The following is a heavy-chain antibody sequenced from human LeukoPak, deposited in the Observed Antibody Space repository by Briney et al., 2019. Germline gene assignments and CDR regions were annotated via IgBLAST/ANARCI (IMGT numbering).Heavy chain of an antibody. CDR2: IYTSGST. CDR1: GGSISSYC. D-gene: IGHD6-13*01. Sequence: SETLSLTCTVSGGSISSYCWSWIRQPAGKGLEWIRRIYTSGSTNYNPSLKSRVTMSVDTSKNQFSLKLSSVTAADTAVYYCAREQKSSSWYGQIDYWGQGTLVTVSS. CDR3: AREQKSSSWYGQIDY. J-gene: IGHJ4*02. V-gene: IGHV4-4*07.